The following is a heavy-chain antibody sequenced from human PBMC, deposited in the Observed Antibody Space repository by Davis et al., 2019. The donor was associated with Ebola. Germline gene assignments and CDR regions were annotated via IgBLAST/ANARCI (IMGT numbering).Heavy chain of an antibody. Sequence: ASVKVSCKASEYTFTSYDINWVRQATGQGLEWMGWISAYNGNTNYAQILQGRVTMTTDTSTGTAYMELRSLRSDDTAVYFCARTSIVGTTTTASDIWGQGTMVTVSS. D-gene: IGHD1-26*01. V-gene: IGHV1-18*01. CDR2: ISAYNGNT. J-gene: IGHJ3*02. CDR3: ARTSIVGTTTTASDI. CDR1: EYTFTSYD.